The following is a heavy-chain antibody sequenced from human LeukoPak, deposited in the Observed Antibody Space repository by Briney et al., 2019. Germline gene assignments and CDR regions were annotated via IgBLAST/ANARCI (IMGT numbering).Heavy chain of an antibody. V-gene: IGHV4-59*01. CDR3: ARAYSGYDWDFDF. CDR1: GGSISSYY. J-gene: IGHJ4*02. D-gene: IGHD5-12*01. CDR2: IYYSGST. Sequence: PSETLSLTCTVSGGSISSYYWSWIRQPPGKGLEWIGYIYYSGSTNYNPSLKSRVTISVDTSKNQFSLKLSSVTAADTAVYYCARAYSGYDWDFDFWGQGTLVTVSS.